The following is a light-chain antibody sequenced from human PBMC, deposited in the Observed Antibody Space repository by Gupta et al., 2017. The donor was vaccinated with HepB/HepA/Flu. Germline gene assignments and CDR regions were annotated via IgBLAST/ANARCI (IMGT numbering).Light chain of an antibody. V-gene: IGKV1-5*03. CDR1: QSISSW. CDR3: QQDNSYPWT. J-gene: IGKJ1*01. CDR2: QAS. Sequence: DIQMTQSPSTLSASVGDRLTITCRASQSISSWLAWYQQKPGKAPKLLIYQASSLESGVPSRFSGSGSGTELTLTISSLQPDDFATYYCQQDNSYPWTFGQGTKVEIK.